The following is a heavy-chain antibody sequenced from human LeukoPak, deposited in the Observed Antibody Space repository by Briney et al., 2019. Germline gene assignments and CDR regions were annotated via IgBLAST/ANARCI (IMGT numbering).Heavy chain of an antibody. V-gene: IGHV3-48*01. J-gene: IGHJ3*02. D-gene: IGHD3-22*01. CDR2: ICSSSSSTI. CDR1: GFTFSSYS. CDR3: ARGGGVITPLDAFDI. Sequence: GGSLRLSCAASGFTFSSYSMNWVRQAPGKGLEWVSYICSSSSSTIYYADSVKGRFTISRDNAKNSLYLQMNSLRAEDTAVYYCARGGGVITPLDAFDIWGQGTMVTVSS.